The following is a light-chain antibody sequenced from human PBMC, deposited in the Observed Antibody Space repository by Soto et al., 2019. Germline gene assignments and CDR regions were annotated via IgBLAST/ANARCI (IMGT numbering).Light chain of an antibody. Sequence: QSALTQPASVSGSPGQSIAISCTGTTSDVGGYNYVSWYQQHPGKAPKLMIYDVTKRPSGVSDRFSGSKSGNTASLTISGLQAEDEGDYYCSSFTRSNTYVFGTGTKLPVL. CDR2: DVT. J-gene: IGLJ1*01. CDR1: TSDVGGYNY. V-gene: IGLV2-14*03. CDR3: SSFTRSNTYV.